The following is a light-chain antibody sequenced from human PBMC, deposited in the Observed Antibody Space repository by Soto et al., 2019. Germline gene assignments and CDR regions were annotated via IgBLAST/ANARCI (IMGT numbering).Light chain of an antibody. J-gene: IGKJ2*01. CDR3: QQYNNWPYT. V-gene: IGKV3-15*01. CDR1: QSVSSS. Sequence: EIVMTQSPATLSVSPGERATLSCRASQSVSSSLAWYQLKPGQTPRLLIYGASTRATAFPARFSGSGSGTKFTLTISSLQSEDFAVYYCQQYNNWPYTFGQGTKLEIK. CDR2: GAS.